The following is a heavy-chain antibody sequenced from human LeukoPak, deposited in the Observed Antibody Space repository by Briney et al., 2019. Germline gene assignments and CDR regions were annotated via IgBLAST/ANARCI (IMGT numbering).Heavy chain of an antibody. CDR3: ARARYCTNGVCYSFDY. CDR1: GFTFTSYW. V-gene: IGHV4-34*01. J-gene: IGHJ4*02. CDR2: INHSGST. Sequence: PGGSLRLSCATSGFTFTSYWMHWVRQPPGKGLEWIGEINHSGSTNYNPSLKSRVTISVDTSKNQFSLKLSSVTAADTAVYYCARARYCTNGVCYSFDYWGQGTLVTVSS. D-gene: IGHD2-8*01.